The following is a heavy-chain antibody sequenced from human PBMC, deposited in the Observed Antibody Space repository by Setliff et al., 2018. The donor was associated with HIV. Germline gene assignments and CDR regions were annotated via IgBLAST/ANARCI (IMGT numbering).Heavy chain of an antibody. CDR3: ARGGGVVEDEFNQLNWFDP. Sequence: NPSETLSLTCAVSGGSISSSNWWSWVRQPPGKGLEWIGEIYHSGSTNYKPALKSRVTVSLDKSKNQFSLKLRSVTAADTAVYYCARGGGVVEDEFNQLNWFDPWGQGTLVTVSS. CDR1: GGSISSSNW. V-gene: IGHV4-4*02. J-gene: IGHJ5*02. D-gene: IGHD2-15*01. CDR2: IYHSGST.